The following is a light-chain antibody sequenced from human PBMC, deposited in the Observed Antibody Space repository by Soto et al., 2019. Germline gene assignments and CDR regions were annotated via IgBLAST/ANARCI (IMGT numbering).Light chain of an antibody. CDR2: DAS. Sequence: DIQMTQSPSSLSASVGDRVIITCQASQDISNYLNWYQQKPGKAPQLLIYDASSLETGVPSRFSGSGSGTDFTFTISSLQPEDIATYYCQQYDDLPWTFGQGTKLEIK. J-gene: IGKJ2*02. V-gene: IGKV1-33*01. CDR3: QQYDDLPWT. CDR1: QDISNY.